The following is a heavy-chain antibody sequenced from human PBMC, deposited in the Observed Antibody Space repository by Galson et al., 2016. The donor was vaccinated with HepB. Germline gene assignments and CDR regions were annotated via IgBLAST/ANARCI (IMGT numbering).Heavy chain of an antibody. Sequence: SLRLSCAGSGFKFDDFGIHWVRQAPGKGLEWVSGVSWNSGRIGYADSVRGRFTISRDNAKNSVYLEMNSLRAEDTASYYCAKDMCGSDCHRFQHWGQGTLVIVSS. V-gene: IGHV3-9*01. CDR1: GFKFDDFG. D-gene: IGHD6-19*01. CDR3: AKDMCGSDCHRFQH. CDR2: VSWNSGRI. J-gene: IGHJ1*01.